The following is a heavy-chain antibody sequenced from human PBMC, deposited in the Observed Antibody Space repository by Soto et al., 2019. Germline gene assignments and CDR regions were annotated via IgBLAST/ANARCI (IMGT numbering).Heavy chain of an antibody. Sequence: SETLSLTCTVSGGSISSYYWSWIRQPPGKGLEWIGYIYYSGSTTYNPSLKSRVTISVDTSKNQFSLKLSSVTAADTAVYYCARGVGADAFDIWGQGTMVTVSS. J-gene: IGHJ3*02. CDR2: IYYSGST. D-gene: IGHD1-26*01. CDR3: ARGVGADAFDI. V-gene: IGHV4-59*01. CDR1: GGSISSYY.